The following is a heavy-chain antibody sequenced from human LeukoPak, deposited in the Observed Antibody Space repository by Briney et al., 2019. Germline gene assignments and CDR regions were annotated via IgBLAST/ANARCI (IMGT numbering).Heavy chain of an antibody. D-gene: IGHD1-1*01. Sequence: SETLSLTCTVSGGSISSRSCHWGWTRQPPGKGLEWIGSIYYSGSTYYNPSLKSRVTISVDTSENQFSLKLSSVTAADTAVYYCARTTGTTGYYFDYWGQGTLVTVSS. CDR1: GGSISSRSCH. J-gene: IGHJ4*02. CDR3: ARTTGTTGYYFDY. CDR2: IYYSGST. V-gene: IGHV4-39*07.